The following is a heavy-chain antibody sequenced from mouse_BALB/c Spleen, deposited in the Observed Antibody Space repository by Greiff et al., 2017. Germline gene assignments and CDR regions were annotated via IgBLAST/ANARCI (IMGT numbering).Heavy chain of an antibody. CDR3: AREGSLRRDFDY. V-gene: IGHV5-6-5*01. CDR2: ISSGGST. Sequence: EVQRVESGGGLVKPGGSLKLSCAASGFTFSSYAMSWVRQTPEKRLEWVASISSGGSTYYPDSVKGRFTISRDNARNILYLQMSSLRSEDTAMYYCAREGSLRRDFDYWGQGTTLTVSS. CDR1: GFTFSSYA. J-gene: IGHJ2*01. D-gene: IGHD2-12*01.